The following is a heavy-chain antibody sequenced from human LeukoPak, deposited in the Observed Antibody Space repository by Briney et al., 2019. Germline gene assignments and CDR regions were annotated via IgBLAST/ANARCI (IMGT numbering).Heavy chain of an antibody. CDR3: AKGDCSSTSCHPRKYYYYYYMDV. CDR1: GFTFSSYA. D-gene: IGHD2-2*01. J-gene: IGHJ6*03. Sequence: GGSLRLSCAASGFTFSSYAMSWVRQAPGKELEWVSAISGSGGSTYYADSVKGRFTISRDNSKNTLYLQMNSLRAEDTAVYYCAKGDCSSTSCHPRKYYYYYYMDVWGKGTTVTVSS. V-gene: IGHV3-23*01. CDR2: ISGSGGST.